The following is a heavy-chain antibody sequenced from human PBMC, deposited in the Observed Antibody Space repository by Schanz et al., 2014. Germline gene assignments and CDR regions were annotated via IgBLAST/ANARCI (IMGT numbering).Heavy chain of an antibody. V-gene: IGHV1-18*04. Sequence: QVQLVQSGAEVKKAGASVKVSCKASGYTFPSYGISWVRQAPGQGLEWMGWINVYNGDTKFAKTFQDRVTLTTDTSTSTAYMELSSLRSEDTAAYYCARERGVRGGGVWKVNWFDPWGQGTLVTVSS. J-gene: IGHJ5*02. CDR3: ARERGVRGGGVWKVNWFDP. CDR1: GYTFPSYG. CDR2: INVYNGDT. D-gene: IGHD3-10*01.